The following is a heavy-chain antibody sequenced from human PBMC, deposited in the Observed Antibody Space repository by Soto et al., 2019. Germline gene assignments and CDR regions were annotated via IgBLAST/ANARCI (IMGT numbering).Heavy chain of an antibody. J-gene: IGHJ4*02. CDR3: TRDLASTTIPNY. V-gene: IGHV3-7*04. D-gene: IGHD4-17*01. CDR1: GFTFSSYW. CDR2: IKQDGSEK. Sequence: EVQLVESGGGLVQPGGSLRLSCAASGFTFSSYWMSWVRQAPGRGLEWVANIKQDGSEKYYVDSVKGRFTISRDNAKNSLHLQMHSLRAEDTAVYYCTRDLASTTIPNYWGQGTLVTVSS.